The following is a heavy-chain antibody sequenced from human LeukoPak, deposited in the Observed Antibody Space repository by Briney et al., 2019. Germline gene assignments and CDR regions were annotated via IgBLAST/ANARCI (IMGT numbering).Heavy chain of an antibody. CDR3: VRSSSSSGMDV. Sequence: QPGGSLRLSCAASGFTFSTYDMHWVRQATGKGLEWVSAIGTAGDTYYPGSVKGRFTISRDNAKNSLYFQMNSQRAGDTAVYYCVRSSSSSGMDVWGQGTTVTVSS. J-gene: IGHJ6*02. CDR2: IGTAGDT. D-gene: IGHD6-13*01. V-gene: IGHV3-13*04. CDR1: GFTFSTYD.